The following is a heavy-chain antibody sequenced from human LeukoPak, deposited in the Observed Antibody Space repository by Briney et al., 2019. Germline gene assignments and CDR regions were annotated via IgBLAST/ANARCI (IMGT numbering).Heavy chain of an antibody. D-gene: IGHD6-6*01. CDR2: ISTYNGNT. CDR1: GYTFTSYG. J-gene: IGHJ6*02. CDR3: ARYSSSSLFFYGMDV. Sequence: GASVTVSCKASGYTFTSYGISWVRQAPGQGLEWMGWISTYNGNTNYAQKLQGRVTMTTDTSTSTDYMELGSLRSDDTAVYYCARYSSSSLFFYGMDVWGQGTTVTVSS. V-gene: IGHV1-18*01.